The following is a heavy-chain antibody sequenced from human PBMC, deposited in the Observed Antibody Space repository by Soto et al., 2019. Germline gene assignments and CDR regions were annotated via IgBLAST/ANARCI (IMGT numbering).Heavy chain of an antibody. Sequence: XSVKVSCKASGYTFTSYGISWVRQAPGQGLEWLGWXSAYNXNTNYEQKLQXXVTMTKDXXKSTHYIELRSLRSDDTAVYYCVVAAQHYYFNYWGQGTLVTASS. V-gene: IGHV1-18*01. D-gene: IGHD2-15*01. CDR2: XSAYNXNT. J-gene: IGHJ4*02. CDR3: VVAAQHYYFNY. CDR1: GYTFTSYG.